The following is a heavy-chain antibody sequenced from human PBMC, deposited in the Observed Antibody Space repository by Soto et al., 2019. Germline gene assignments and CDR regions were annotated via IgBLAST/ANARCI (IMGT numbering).Heavy chain of an antibody. CDR2: ISGSGYST. CDR3: AEDRRGGNGWSRFDY. J-gene: IGHJ4*02. Sequence: GGSLRLSCTASGFIFSNYGMNWVRQAPGRGLEWVSGISGSGYSTYYAESVRGQFTISRDNSKNTLYLQMNSLRAEDTAIYYCAEDRRGGNGWSRFDYWGQGALVTVSS. D-gene: IGHD6-19*01. CDR1: GFIFSNYG. V-gene: IGHV3-23*01.